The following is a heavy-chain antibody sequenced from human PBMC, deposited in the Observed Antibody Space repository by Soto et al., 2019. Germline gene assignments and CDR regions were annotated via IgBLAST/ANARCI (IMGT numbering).Heavy chain of an antibody. D-gene: IGHD6-13*01. CDR2: ISSSGSTI. CDR1: GFTFSDYY. J-gene: IGHJ6*02. Sequence: QVQLVESGGGLVKPGGSLRLSCAASGFTFSDYYMSWIRQAPGKGLEWVSYISSSGSTIYYADSVKGRYTISRDNAKNSLYLQMNSLRAEDTAVYYCARDSNSIAATDGVYYYYGMDVWGQGTTVTVSS. V-gene: IGHV3-11*01. CDR3: ARDSNSIAATDGVYYYYGMDV.